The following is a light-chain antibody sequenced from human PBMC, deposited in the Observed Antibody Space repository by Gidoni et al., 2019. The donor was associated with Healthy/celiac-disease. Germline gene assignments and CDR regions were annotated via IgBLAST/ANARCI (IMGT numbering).Light chain of an antibody. CDR1: QSVSSSY. Sequence: EIVLTQSPGTLSLSPGERATLSCRASQSVSSSYLAWYQQKPGQAPRLLIYGASSRATGIPDRFSGSGSGTDVTLTIIRLEAEEVAVDYCQQYGSSPLVTFGPGTKVDIK. CDR2: GAS. CDR3: QQYGSSPLVT. J-gene: IGKJ3*01. V-gene: IGKV3-20*01.